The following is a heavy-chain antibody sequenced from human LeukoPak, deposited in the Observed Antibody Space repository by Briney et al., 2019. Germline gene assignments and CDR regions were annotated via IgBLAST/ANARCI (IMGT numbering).Heavy chain of an antibody. Sequence: PGGSLRLSCAASGFTFSSYSMNWVRQAPGKGLEWVSSISSSSSYIFYSDSVKGRFTISRDNAKNSLYLQMNSLRAEDTAMYYCARRRGGGNSSPDAFDIWGQGTMVTVSS. J-gene: IGHJ3*02. CDR3: ARRRGGGNSSPDAFDI. V-gene: IGHV3-21*01. CDR1: GFTFSSYS. D-gene: IGHD6-6*01. CDR2: ISSSSSYI.